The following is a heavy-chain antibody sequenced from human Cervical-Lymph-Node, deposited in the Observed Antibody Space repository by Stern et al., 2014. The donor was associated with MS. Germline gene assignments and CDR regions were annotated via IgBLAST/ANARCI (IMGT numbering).Heavy chain of an antibody. V-gene: IGHV1-2*02. CDR2: INPNSGST. CDR3: ARDHYGDPFDY. Sequence: HVQLGQPWAELKKPGSSMKVSCKTSGYTLRDYFIQCVRQAPAQGLEYMGWINPNSGSTSYSQKFRGRVTMTSDTSINTAYLELKRLQSDDTAIYYCARDHYGDPFDYWGQGTLVTVSS. CDR1: GYTLRDYF. D-gene: IGHD4-17*01. J-gene: IGHJ4*02.